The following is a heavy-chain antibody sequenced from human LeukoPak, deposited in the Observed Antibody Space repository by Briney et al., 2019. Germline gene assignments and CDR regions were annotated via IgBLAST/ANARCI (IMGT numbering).Heavy chain of an antibody. J-gene: IGHJ4*02. CDR1: GGSISSYY. D-gene: IGHD3-10*01. V-gene: IGHV4-59*01. Sequence: SETLSLTCTVSGGSISSYYWSWIRQPPGKGLEWIGYIYYTGSTHFNPSLKSRVTISVDTSKNQFSLKLSSVTAADTAVYYRARDRDYGSGSYDYWGQGSLVTVSS. CDR3: ARDRDYGSGSYDY. CDR2: IYYTGST.